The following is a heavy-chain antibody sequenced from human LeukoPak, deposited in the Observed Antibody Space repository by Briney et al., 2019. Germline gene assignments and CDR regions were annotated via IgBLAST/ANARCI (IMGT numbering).Heavy chain of an antibody. CDR1: GFTFSSYS. CDR2: ISSSSSYI. J-gene: IGHJ6*03. V-gene: IGHV3-21*01. CDR3: ARVVSAARPPRYYMDV. D-gene: IGHD6-6*01. Sequence: MPGGSLRLSCAASGFTFSSYSMNWVRQAPGKGLEWVSSISSSSSYIYYADSVKGRFTISRDNAKNSLYLQMNSLRAEDTAVYYCARVVSAARPPRYYMDVWGKGTTVTISS.